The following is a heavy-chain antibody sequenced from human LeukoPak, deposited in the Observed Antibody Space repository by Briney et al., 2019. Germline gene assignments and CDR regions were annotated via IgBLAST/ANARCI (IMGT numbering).Heavy chain of an antibody. J-gene: IGHJ4*02. CDR3: ARDELMEGGIWCSGGSCYSYFDY. CDR2: INPDSGGT. CDR1: GYTFTGYY. D-gene: IGHD2-15*01. Sequence: ASVKVSCKASGYTFTGYYMHWVRQAPGQGLEWMGWINPDSGGTNYAQKFQGRVTMTRDTSISTAYMELSRLRSDDTAVYYCARDELMEGGIWCSGGSCYSYFDYWGQGTLVTVSS. V-gene: IGHV1-2*02.